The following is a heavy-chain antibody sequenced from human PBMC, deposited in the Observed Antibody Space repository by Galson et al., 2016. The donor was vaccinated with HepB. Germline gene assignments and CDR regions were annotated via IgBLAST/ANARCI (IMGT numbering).Heavy chain of an antibody. CDR3: ARDPPEVLSIFDV. J-gene: IGHJ3*01. CDR2: TYYRSKWYV. CDR1: GDSVSSNSAA. D-gene: IGHD1-14*01. V-gene: IGHV6-1*01. Sequence: CAISGDSVSSNSAAWNWIRQSPSRGLEWLGRTYYRSKWYVNYAQSVESRISITPDTSKNQFSLHLNFVTPEDTAIYYCARDPPEVLSIFDVWDQGTMVTGSS.